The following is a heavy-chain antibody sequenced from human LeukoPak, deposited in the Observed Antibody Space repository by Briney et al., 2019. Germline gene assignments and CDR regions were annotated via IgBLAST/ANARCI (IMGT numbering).Heavy chain of an antibody. D-gene: IGHD6-19*01. J-gene: IGHJ4*02. CDR2: IIPLFGTA. CDR3: ARGPSPYAVAGIFDY. Sequence: GASVKVSCKASGYTFTNYGISWVRQAPGQGLEWMGGIIPLFGTANYAQKFQGRVTITTDESTSTAYMELSSLRSEDTAVYYCARGPSPYAVAGIFDYWGQGTLVTVSS. V-gene: IGHV1-69*05. CDR1: GYTFTNYG.